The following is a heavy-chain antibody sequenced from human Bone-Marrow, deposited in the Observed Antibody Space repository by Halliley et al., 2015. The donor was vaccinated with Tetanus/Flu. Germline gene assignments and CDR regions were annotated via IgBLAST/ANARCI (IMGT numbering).Heavy chain of an antibody. CDR3: ARRRAGVWYFDY. D-gene: IGHD6-19*01. Sequence: QLVQSGAEVKKPGESLKISCKGSGYNFINDWIAWVRQMPGKGLEWMGIIYPGDSDTIYSPSFQGQVTISADKSISTAYLHWTSLKASDSAIYYCARRRAGVWYFDYWGQGTLVTVPS. J-gene: IGHJ4*02. V-gene: IGHV5-51*03. CDR1: GYNFINDW. CDR2: IYPGDSDT.